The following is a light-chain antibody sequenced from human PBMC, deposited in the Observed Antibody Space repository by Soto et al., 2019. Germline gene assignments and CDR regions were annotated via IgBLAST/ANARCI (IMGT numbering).Light chain of an antibody. CDR2: EVN. Sequence: QSVLTQPPSASGAPGQSVTISCTGTPSDVGGYVSVSRYQQSPGKAPKLIIYEVNKRPSGVPDRFSGSKSGSTAFLFVSGLRTEDEADYYCSSYAGFKTFVFGTGTKVTVL. CDR1: PSDVGGYVS. V-gene: IGLV2-8*01. CDR3: SSYAGFKTFV. J-gene: IGLJ1*01.